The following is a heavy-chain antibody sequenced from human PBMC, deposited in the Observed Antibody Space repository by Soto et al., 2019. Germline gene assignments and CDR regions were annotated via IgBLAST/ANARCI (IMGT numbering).Heavy chain of an antibody. CDR3: ARALVNGGDY. Sequence: GGSLRLSCAASGFTFSIYWMAWVRQAPGKGLEWVANINQDGSETNFVDSVKGRFTISRDNAKNSLHLQMNSLRAEDTAVYYCARALVNGGDYWGQGALVTVSS. V-gene: IGHV3-7*01. J-gene: IGHJ4*02. D-gene: IGHD2-8*02. CDR1: GFTFSIYW. CDR2: INQDGSET.